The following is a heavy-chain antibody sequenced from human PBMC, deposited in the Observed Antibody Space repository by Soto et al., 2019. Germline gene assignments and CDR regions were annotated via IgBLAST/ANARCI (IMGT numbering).Heavy chain of an antibody. CDR1: GGSFSNFG. J-gene: IGHJ4*02. CDR3: AREGSGYNF. D-gene: IGHD5-12*01. Sequence: ASVKVSCKASGGSFSNFGISWVRQAPGQGLEWMGGIVPVFGRPNYAQRFRGRLTITADESTGTGYMELISLRSDDTAVYYCAREGSGYNFWGQGTQVTVSS. V-gene: IGHV1-69*13. CDR2: IVPVFGRP.